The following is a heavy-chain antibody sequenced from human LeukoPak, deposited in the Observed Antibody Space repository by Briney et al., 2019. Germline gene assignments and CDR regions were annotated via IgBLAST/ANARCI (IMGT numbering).Heavy chain of an antibody. J-gene: IGHJ3*02. CDR3: ARARGCSSTSCLGADAFDI. D-gene: IGHD2-2*01. CDR1: GGSFSGYY. Sequence: SETLSLTCAVYGGSFSGYYWSWIRQPPGKGLEWIGEINHSGSTNYNPSLKSRVTISVDTSKNQFSLKLSSVTAADTAVYYCARARGCSSTSCLGADAFDIWGQGTMVTVSS. CDR2: INHSGST. V-gene: IGHV4-34*01.